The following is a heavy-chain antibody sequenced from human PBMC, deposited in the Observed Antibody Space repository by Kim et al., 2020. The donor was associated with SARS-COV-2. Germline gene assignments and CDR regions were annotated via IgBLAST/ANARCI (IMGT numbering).Heavy chain of an antibody. V-gene: IGHV3-11*06. Sequence: GGSLRLSCTASGFSFSDYYMSWMRQAPGRGLEWVSYIGRINSETYYADSVKGRFTLSRDNAKNSLYVQMNSLRAEDTALYYCARGDCRGGTCYSISFDHWGQGTLVTVSS. D-gene: IGHD2-15*01. CDR1: GFSFSDYY. J-gene: IGHJ4*02. CDR2: IGRINSET. CDR3: ARGDCRGGTCYSISFDH.